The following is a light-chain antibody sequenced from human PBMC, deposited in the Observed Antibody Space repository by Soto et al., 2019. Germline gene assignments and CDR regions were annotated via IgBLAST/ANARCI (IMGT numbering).Light chain of an antibody. J-gene: IGKJ1*01. V-gene: IGKV1-39*01. Sequence: DIQMTQYPSTLSASVGDRFTITCRASQNIGRYLVWHQQKPGKAPKLLIYAASSLQSGVPSRFSGSGSGTDFTLTISSLQPEDFATYYCQQSYSTPTWTVGPGTKVEIK. CDR2: AAS. CDR1: QNIGRY. CDR3: QQSYSTPTWT.